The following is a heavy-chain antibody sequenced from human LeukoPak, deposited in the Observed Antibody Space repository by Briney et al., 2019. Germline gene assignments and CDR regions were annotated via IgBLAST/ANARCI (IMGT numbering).Heavy chain of an antibody. CDR1: GFTFSNYA. CDR3: ARRGSGTYFPFDY. D-gene: IGHD3-10*01. V-gene: IGHV3-23*01. Sequence: PGGSLRLSCAASGFTFSNYAMSWVRQAPGKGLEWVSTISDNGDATYYADSVKGRFTISRDNSKNTLYLQMNSLRAEDAAVYYCARRGSGTYFPFDYWGQGTLVTVSS. J-gene: IGHJ4*02. CDR2: ISDNGDAT.